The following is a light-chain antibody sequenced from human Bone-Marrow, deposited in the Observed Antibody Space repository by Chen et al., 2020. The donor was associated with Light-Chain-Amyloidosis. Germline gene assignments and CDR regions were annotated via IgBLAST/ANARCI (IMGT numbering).Light chain of an antibody. V-gene: IGLV3-21*02. CDR2: DDS. CDR1: NIGSTS. J-gene: IGLJ3*02. CDR3: QVWDRSSDRPV. Sequence: SYVLTQPSSVSVAPGQTATIACGGNNIGSTSVPWYQQTPGQAPLLVLYDDSDRPSGIPERLACSTSGNTATLAISRVEAGDEADYYCQVWDRSSDRPVFGGGTKLTVL.